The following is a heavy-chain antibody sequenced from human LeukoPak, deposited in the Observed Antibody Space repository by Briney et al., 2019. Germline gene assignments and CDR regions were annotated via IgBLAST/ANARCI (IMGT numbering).Heavy chain of an antibody. CDR3: ARAVIYDFWSGYYTDYFYYMDV. V-gene: IGHV4-61*05. Sequence: SETLSLTCTVSGGSISSSSYYWSWIRQPPGKGLEWIGYIYYSGSTNYNPSLRSRVTISVDTSKNQFSLQLNSVTPEDTAVYYCARAVIYDFWSGYYTDYFYYMDVWGKGTTVTVSS. D-gene: IGHD3-3*01. CDR2: IYYSGST. J-gene: IGHJ6*03. CDR1: GGSISSSSYY.